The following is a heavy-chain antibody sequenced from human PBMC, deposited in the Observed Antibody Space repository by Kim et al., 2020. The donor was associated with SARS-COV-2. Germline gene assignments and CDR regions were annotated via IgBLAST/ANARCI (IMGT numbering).Heavy chain of an antibody. V-gene: IGHV3-9*01. CDR1: GFTFGDYA. J-gene: IGHJ4*02. D-gene: IGHD3-10*01. CDR2: IGGISGSI. Sequence: GGSLRLSCAASGFTFGDYAMHWVRQAPGKGLEWVSGIGGISGSIGYADPVKGRFTIPRDNAKNSLYRQMNILRAEDRALYYCANTWFTYWGQGTLVTVSS. CDR3: ANTWFTY.